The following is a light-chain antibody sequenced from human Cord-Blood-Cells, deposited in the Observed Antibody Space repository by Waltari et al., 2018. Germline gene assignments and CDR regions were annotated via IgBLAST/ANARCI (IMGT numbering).Light chain of an antibody. Sequence: DIQMTQSPSTLSASVGDRVTITCRASQGISRWLAWYQQKPGKAPKLLTYKASSLESGVPSRFSGSGTGTEFTLTISSLQPDEFATYYCQQYNSYWTFGQGTKVEIK. V-gene: IGKV1-5*03. CDR3: QQYNSYWT. CDR2: KAS. J-gene: IGKJ1*01. CDR1: QGISRW.